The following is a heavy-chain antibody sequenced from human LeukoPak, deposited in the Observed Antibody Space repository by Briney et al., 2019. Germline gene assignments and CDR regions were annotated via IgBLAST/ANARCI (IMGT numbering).Heavy chain of an antibody. Sequence: ASVKVSCKASGYTFISYAMHWVRQAPGQRLEWMGWINAGNGNTKYSQEFQGRVTITRDTSASTAYMELSSLRSEDMAVYYCARGLFGSYYVRGPEYYFDYWGQGTLVTVSS. CDR3: ARGLFGSYYVRGPEYYFDY. CDR1: GYTFISYA. CDR2: INAGNGNT. D-gene: IGHD1-26*01. J-gene: IGHJ4*02. V-gene: IGHV1-3*03.